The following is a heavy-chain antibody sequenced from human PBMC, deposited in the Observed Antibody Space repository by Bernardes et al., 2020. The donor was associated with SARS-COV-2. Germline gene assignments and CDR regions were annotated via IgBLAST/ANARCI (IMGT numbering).Heavy chain of an antibody. CDR3: AREAHRLYYYDSSGYYYDAFDI. Sequence: SETLSLTCTVSGGSISSGSYYWSWIRQPAGKGLEWIGRIYTTGSTNYNPSLKSRVTISVDTSKNQFSLKLSSVTAADTAVYYCAREAHRLYYYDSSGYYYDAFDIWGQGTMVTVSS. V-gene: IGHV4-61*02. CDR1: GGSISSGSYY. J-gene: IGHJ3*02. CDR2: IYTTGST. D-gene: IGHD3-22*01.